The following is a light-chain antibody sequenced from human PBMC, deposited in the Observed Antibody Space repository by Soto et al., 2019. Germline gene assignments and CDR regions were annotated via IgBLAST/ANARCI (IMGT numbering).Light chain of an antibody. J-gene: IGKJ3*01. CDR2: GAS. Sequence: EIVLTQSPGTLSLSPGERATLSCRASQSVSSSYLAWYQQKPGQAPRLLINGASSRATGIPDRFSGSGSGTDFTLTISRLEPEDFAVYYCQQYGSSRGVTFGPGTKVDIK. V-gene: IGKV3-20*01. CDR3: QQYGSSRGVT. CDR1: QSVSSSY.